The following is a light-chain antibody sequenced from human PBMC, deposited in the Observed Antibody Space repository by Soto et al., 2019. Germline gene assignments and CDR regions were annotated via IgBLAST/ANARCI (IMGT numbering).Light chain of an antibody. Sequence: IVLTQSPGTLSLSPGDRATLSCRASQSLSVSYIAWYQQKPGQAPRLLIYSTSTRATGIPDRFSGRGSGTHFALAISRLEPEDFAVYYCHQFGDSPQTFGQGTTVEV. J-gene: IGKJ1*01. V-gene: IGKV3-20*01. CDR2: STS. CDR1: QSLSVSY. CDR3: HQFGDSPQT.